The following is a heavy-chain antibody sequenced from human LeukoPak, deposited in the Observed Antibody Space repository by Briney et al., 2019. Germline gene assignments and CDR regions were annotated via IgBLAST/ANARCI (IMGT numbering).Heavy chain of an antibody. CDR2: ISGSGGTT. J-gene: IGHJ4*02. CDR3: AKTQGYFDY. Sequence: PGGSLRLSCAASGFTFSDYYMSWIRQAPGNGLEWVSGISGSGGTTYDADSVKGRFTVSRDNYKNTLYLQMNSLRAEDTAVYFCAKTQGYFDYWGQGTLVTVSS. CDR1: GFTFSDYY. V-gene: IGHV3-23*01.